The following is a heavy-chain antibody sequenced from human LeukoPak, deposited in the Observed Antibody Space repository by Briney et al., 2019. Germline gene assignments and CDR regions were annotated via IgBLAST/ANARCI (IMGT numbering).Heavy chain of an antibody. D-gene: IGHD2-2*01. CDR3: AKVYCSSTSCSFDY. V-gene: IGHV3-23*01. CDR1: GFSFINYP. CDR2: FSGSGGST. J-gene: IGHJ4*02. Sequence: GGSLRLSCAAPGFSFINYPITSGPRTPAKGLERVSAFSGSGGSTYYADSVKGRFTISRDNSKNTLYLQMNSLRAEDTAVYYCAKVYCSSTSCSFDYWGQGTLVTVSS.